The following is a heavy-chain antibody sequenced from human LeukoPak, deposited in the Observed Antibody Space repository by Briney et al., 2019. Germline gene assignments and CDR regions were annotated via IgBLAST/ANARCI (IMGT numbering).Heavy chain of an antibody. CDR2: IDPSDSYT. J-gene: IGHJ4*02. CDR3: ARREYSYGTWGY. D-gene: IGHD5-18*01. Sequence: GESLKISCKGSGDSFTSYWISWLRQMPGKGLEWMGRIDPSDSYTNYSPSFQGHVTISADKSISTAYLQWSSLKASDTAMYYCARREYSYGTWGYWGQGTLVTVSS. V-gene: IGHV5-10-1*01. CDR1: GDSFTSYW.